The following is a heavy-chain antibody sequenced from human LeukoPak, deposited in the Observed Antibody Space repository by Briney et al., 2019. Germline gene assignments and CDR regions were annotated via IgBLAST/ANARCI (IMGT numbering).Heavy chain of an antibody. CDR1: GVSINSGGFY. CDR2: IYYSGST. D-gene: IGHD2-2*01. Sequence: SETLSLTCTVSGVSINSGGFYWNWIRQHPGKGLEWIGYIYYSGSTPYNPSLKSRVTISVDTSKNQFSLKLSSVNAADTAVYYCATSGYSSSWLGVFDYWGQGTVVTVST. J-gene: IGHJ4*02. CDR3: ATSGYSSSWLGVFDY. V-gene: IGHV4-31*03.